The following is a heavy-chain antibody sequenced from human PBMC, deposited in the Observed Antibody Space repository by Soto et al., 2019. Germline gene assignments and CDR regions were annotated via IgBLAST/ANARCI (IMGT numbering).Heavy chain of an antibody. D-gene: IGHD3-3*01. CDR3: TTKYSAHLESLYPPDSHFDY. J-gene: IGHJ4*02. CDR1: GFTFSNAW. CDR2: IKSKTDGGTT. Sequence: PGGSLRLSCAASGFTFSNAWMSWVRQAPGKGLEWVGRIKSKTDGGTTDYAAPVKGRFTISRDDSKNTLYLQMNSLKTEDTAVYYCTTKYSAHLESLYPPDSHFDYWGQGTPVTVSS. V-gene: IGHV3-15*01.